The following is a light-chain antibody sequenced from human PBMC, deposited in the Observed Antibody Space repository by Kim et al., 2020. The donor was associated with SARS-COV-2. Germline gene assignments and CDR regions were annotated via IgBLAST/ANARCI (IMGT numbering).Light chain of an antibody. CDR1: SLRSYY. CDR3: NSRDSNDNVL. Sequence: SSELTQDPAVSVALGQTVRITCQGDSLRSYYATWYQQKPGQAPIVVMYGKNNRPSGIPDRFFGSSSGNTASLTITGTQAGDEADYYCNSRDSNDNVLFGGGTKLTVL. J-gene: IGLJ2*01. CDR2: GKN. V-gene: IGLV3-19*01.